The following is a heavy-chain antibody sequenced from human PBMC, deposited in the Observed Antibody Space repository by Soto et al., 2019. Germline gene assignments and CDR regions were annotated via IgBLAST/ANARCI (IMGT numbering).Heavy chain of an antibody. J-gene: IGHJ4*02. Sequence: GGSLRLSCAAAGFNFITYAMSWVRQAPGKGLEWVSDISGSGGVTYYADSVKGRFTVSRDNFKNTLYLQMNSLRAEDTAMYYYAKESLTVPLSEFAYWVQGTLVTVTP. CDR3: AKESLTVPLSEFAY. CDR2: ISGSGGVT. CDR1: GFNFITYA. D-gene: IGHD4-4*01. V-gene: IGHV3-23*01.